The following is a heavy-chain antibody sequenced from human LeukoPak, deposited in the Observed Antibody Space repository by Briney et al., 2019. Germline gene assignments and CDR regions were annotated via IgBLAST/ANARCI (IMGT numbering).Heavy chain of an antibody. Sequence: GRSLRLSCAASGFTFSSYAMHWVRQAPGKGLEWVSAISGSGGSTYYADSVKGRFTISRDNSKNTLYLQMNSLRAEDTAVYYCAKVAVAARFLEWLFFFDYWGQGTLVTVSS. CDR2: ISGSGGST. D-gene: IGHD3-3*01. J-gene: IGHJ4*02. CDR1: GFTFSSYA. V-gene: IGHV3-23*01. CDR3: AKVAVAARFLEWLFFFDY.